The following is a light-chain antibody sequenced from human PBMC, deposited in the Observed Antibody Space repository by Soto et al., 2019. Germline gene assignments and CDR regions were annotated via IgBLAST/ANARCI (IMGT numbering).Light chain of an antibody. CDR1: SSDVGGYNY. CDR2: EVS. CDR3: SSYTTSSTLVV. Sequence: QSALTQPASVSGSPGQSITISCTGTSSDVGGYNYVSWYQQNPGKAPKLMIYEVSHRPSGVSDRFSGSKSGNTAFLTISGLQAEDEADYYCSSYTTSSTLVVFGGGTKLTVL. V-gene: IGLV2-14*01. J-gene: IGLJ2*01.